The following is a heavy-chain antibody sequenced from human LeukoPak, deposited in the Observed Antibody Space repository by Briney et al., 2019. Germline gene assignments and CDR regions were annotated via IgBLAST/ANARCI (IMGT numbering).Heavy chain of an antibody. CDR1: GFTFSSYG. CDR2: IWYDGSNK. V-gene: IGHV3-33*01. J-gene: IGHJ4*03. D-gene: IGHD5-18*01. Sequence: GGSLRLSCAASGFTFSSYGMHWVRQAPGKGLEWVAVIWYDGSNKYYADSVKGRFTISRDNSKNTLYLQMNSLRAEDTAVYYCARSSPDGGIQLWFRLDYWGQGTTVTVSS. CDR3: ARSSPDGGIQLWFRLDY.